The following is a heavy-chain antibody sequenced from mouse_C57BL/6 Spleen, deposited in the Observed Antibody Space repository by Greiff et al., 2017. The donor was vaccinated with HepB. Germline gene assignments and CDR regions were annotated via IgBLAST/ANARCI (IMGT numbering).Heavy chain of an antibody. CDR2: IYPGGGYT. V-gene: IGHV1-63*01. D-gene: IGHD1-1*01. CDR1: GYTFTNYW. CDR3: ARGSLYYGSSYGFAY. J-gene: IGHJ3*01. Sequence: QVQLQQSGAELVRPGTSVKMSCKASGYTFTNYWIGWAKQRPGHGLEWIGDIYPGGGYTNYNEKFKGKATLTADKSSSTAYMQFSSLTSEDSAIYYCARGSLYYGSSYGFAYWGQGTLVTVSA.